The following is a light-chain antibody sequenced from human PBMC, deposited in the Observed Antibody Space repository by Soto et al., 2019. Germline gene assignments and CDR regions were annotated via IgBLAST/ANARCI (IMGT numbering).Light chain of an antibody. J-gene: IGLJ2*01. CDR1: TGAVTSGYY. CDR3: LIYYGGAQV. V-gene: IGLV7-43*01. CDR2: STS. Sequence: QTVVTQEPSLTVSPGGTVTLTCASSTGAVTSGYYPNWFQQKPGQAPRALSYSTSNKHSWTPARFSGSLLGGKAALTLSGVQPEDEAEYYCLIYYGGAQVFGGGTKLTVL.